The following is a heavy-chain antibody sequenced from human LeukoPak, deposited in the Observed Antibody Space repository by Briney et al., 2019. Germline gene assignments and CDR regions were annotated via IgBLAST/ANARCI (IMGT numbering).Heavy chain of an antibody. V-gene: IGHV4-39*07. D-gene: IGHD3-10*01. CDR1: GGSISSGSYY. Sequence: SETLSLTCTVSGGSISSGSYYWGWIRQPPGKGLEWIGSFYYSGSTYYNPSLKSRVTISVDTSKNQFSLKLSSVTAADTAVYYCARGAMVRGVTWYYYYYMDVWGKGTTVTVSS. CDR2: FYYSGST. CDR3: ARGAMVRGVTWYYYYYMDV. J-gene: IGHJ6*03.